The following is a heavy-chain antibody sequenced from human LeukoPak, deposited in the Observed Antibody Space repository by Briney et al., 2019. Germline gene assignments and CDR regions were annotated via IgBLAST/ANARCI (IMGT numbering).Heavy chain of an antibody. J-gene: IGHJ4*02. V-gene: IGHV1-2*02. CDR1: GYTFTGYY. Sequence: ASVKVSCKASGYTFTGYYMHWVRQAPGQGLEWMGWINPNSGGTNYAQKFQGRVTMTRDTSISTAYMELSRLRSDDTAVYYCARDQLAVAGISFDYWAGNPGHRLL. CDR3: ARDQLAVAGISFDY. D-gene: IGHD6-19*01. CDR2: INPNSGGT.